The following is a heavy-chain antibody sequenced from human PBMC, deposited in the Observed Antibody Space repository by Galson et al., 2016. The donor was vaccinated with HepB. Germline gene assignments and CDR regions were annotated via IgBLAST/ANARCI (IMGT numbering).Heavy chain of an antibody. J-gene: IGHJ4*02. CDR2: ISWDGGST. CDR3: AKDISYYGSGLDY. D-gene: IGHD3-10*01. Sequence: SLRLSCAASGFTFDDYTMHWVRQAPGKGLEWVSLISWDGGSTYYAESVKGRFTISRDNSKNSLYLQMNSLRTEDTALYYCAKDISYYGSGLDYWGQGTLVTVSS. CDR1: GFTFDDYT. V-gene: IGHV3-43*01.